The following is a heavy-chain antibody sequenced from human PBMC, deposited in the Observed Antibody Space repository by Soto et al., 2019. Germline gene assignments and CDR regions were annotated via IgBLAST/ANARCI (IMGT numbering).Heavy chain of an antibody. CDR3: AKTKFRGVVVNV. V-gene: IGHV3-23*01. CDR2: ISNSGNT. Sequence: EVQLLESGGALVQPGGSLRLSYAASGFTFSSYAMYWVRQAPGKGLEWVSTISNSGNTYYADSVEGRFTISRDNSKNTLYLQMNSLSAEDTAVYYCAKTKFRGVVVNVWGQGTTVTVSS. D-gene: IGHD3-10*01. J-gene: IGHJ6*02. CDR1: GFTFSSYA.